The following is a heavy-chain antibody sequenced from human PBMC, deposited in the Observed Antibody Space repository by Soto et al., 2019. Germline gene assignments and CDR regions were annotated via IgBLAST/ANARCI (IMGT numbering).Heavy chain of an antibody. V-gene: IGHV3-48*01. CDR2: ISSSSSTI. Sequence: PGGSLRLSCAASGFTFSSYSMNWVRQAPGKGLEWVSYISSSSSTIYYADSVKGRLTISRDNAKNSLYLQMNSLRAEDTAVYYCARDGQLERRRYYYYMDVWGKGTTVTVSS. D-gene: IGHD1-1*01. J-gene: IGHJ6*03. CDR3: ARDGQLERRRYYYYMDV. CDR1: GFTFSSYS.